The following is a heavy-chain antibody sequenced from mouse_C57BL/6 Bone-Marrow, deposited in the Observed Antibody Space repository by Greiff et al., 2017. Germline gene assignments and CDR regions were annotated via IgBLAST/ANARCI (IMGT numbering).Heavy chain of an antibody. V-gene: IGHV1-74*01. CDR2: IHPSDSDT. Sequence: VQLQQPGAELVKPGASVKVSCKASGYTFTSYWMHWVKQRPGQGLEWIGRIHPSDSDTNYNQKFKGKATLTVDKSSSTAYMQLSSLTSEDSAVYYCAISYDSGDAMDYWGQGTSVTVSS. CDR1: GYTFTSYW. CDR3: AISYDSGDAMDY. D-gene: IGHD2-4*01. J-gene: IGHJ4*01.